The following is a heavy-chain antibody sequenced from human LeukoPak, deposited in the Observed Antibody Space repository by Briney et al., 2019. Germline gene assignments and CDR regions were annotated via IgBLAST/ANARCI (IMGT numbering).Heavy chain of an antibody. V-gene: IGHV3-48*01. CDR3: ARDSKITIFGVAVDS. CDR2: ISSSSSTI. D-gene: IGHD3-3*01. J-gene: IGHJ4*02. Sequence: GGSLRLSCAASGFTFSSYDMNWVRQAPGKGLEWVSYISSSSSTIYSADSVKGRFAISRDNAKNSLYLQMNSLRAGDTAIYYCARDSKITIFGVAVDSWGQGTLVTVSS. CDR1: GFTFSSYD.